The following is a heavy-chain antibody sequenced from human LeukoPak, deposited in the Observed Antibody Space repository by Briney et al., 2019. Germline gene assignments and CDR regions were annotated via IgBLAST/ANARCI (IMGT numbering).Heavy chain of an antibody. V-gene: IGHV4-39*01. J-gene: IGHJ4*02. CDR1: GGSISSSSYY. CDR2: IYYSGST. CDR3: AGTDYGDYREPFDY. Sequence: SETLSLTCTVSGGSISSSSYYWGWIRQPPGQGLEWIGSIYYSGSTYYNPSLKSRVTISVDTSKNQFSLKLSSVTAADPAVYYCAGTDYGDYREPFDYWGQGTLVTVSS. D-gene: IGHD4-17*01.